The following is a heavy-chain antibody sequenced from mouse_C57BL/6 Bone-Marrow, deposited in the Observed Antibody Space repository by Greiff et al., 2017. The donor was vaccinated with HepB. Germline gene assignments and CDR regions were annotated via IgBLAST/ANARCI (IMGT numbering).Heavy chain of an antibody. V-gene: IGHV1-63*01. CDR1: GYTFTNYW. J-gene: IGHJ3*01. Sequence: QVQLKESGAELVRPGTSVKMSCKASGYTFTNYWIGWAKQRPGHGLEWIGDIYPGGGYTNYNEKFKGKATLTADKSSSTAYMQFSSLTSEDSAIYYCARGPRFAYWGQGTLVTVSA. CDR2: IYPGGGYT. CDR3: ARGPRFAY. D-gene: IGHD6-1*01.